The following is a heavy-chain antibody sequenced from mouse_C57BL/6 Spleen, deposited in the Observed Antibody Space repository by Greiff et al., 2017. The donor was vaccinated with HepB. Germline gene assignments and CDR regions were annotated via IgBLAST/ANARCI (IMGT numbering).Heavy chain of an antibody. Sequence: QVQLQQPGTELVKPGASVKLSCKASGYTFTSYWMHWVKQRPGQGLEWIGNINPSNGGTNYNEKFKRKATLTVDKSSSTAYMQLSSLTSEDSAVYYCARVPITTVVAKDYFDYWGQGTTLTVSS. CDR1: GYTFTSYW. V-gene: IGHV1-53*01. CDR2: INPSNGGT. D-gene: IGHD1-1*01. J-gene: IGHJ2*01. CDR3: ARVPITTVVAKDYFDY.